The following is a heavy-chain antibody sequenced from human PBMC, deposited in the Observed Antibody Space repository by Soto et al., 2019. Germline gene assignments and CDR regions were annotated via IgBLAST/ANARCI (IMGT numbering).Heavy chain of an antibody. CDR2: ISANDVGT. CDR3: AKTEVVVAATGGMDV. CDR1: GFTLRNYA. J-gene: IGHJ6*02. D-gene: IGHD2-15*01. Sequence: GGSLRLSCEASGFTLRNYAMTWIRQAPGKGLEWVSLISANDVGTYYAESVKTRFTISTDQSRNTVYLQMDSLRADDTAIYYCAKTEVVVAATGGMDVWGQGTTVTVSS. V-gene: IGHV3-23*01.